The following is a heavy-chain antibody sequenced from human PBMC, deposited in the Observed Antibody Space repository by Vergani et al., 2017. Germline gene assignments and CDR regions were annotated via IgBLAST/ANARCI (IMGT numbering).Heavy chain of an antibody. Sequence: EVQLLESGGGLVQPGGSLRLSCAASGFTFSSYAMSWVRQVPGKGLEWVSGISGSGGNTYYANSVKVRFTISRDNSKNTLYLQMNSLRADDTAVYYCAKGVYGISTSCNEGRGYYYGMGVWGQGTTVTFSS. CDR2: ISGSGGNT. CDR3: AKGVYGISTSCNEGRGYYYGMGV. J-gene: IGHJ6*02. CDR1: GFTFSSYA. D-gene: IGHD2-2*01. V-gene: IGHV3-23*01.